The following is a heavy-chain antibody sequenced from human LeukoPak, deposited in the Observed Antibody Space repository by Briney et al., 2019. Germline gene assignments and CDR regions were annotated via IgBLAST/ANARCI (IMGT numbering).Heavy chain of an antibody. CDR1: GYTFTGYY. Sequence: ASVKVSCKASGYTFTGYYMHWVRQAPGQGLEWMGWINPNSGGTNYAQQSQGWVTMTRDTSISTAYMELSRLRSDDTAVYYCARDVYYGSGSYYWDYWGQGTLVTVSS. D-gene: IGHD3-10*01. CDR2: INPNSGGT. CDR3: ARDVYYGSGSYYWDY. V-gene: IGHV1-2*04. J-gene: IGHJ4*02.